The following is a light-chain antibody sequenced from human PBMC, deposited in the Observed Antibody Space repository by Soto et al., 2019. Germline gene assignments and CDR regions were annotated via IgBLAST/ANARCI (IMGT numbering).Light chain of an antibody. CDR1: QSVSNN. CDR3: QQYDYWPLT. J-gene: IGKJ4*01. Sequence: EMVMTQSPATLSVSPGERATLSCRASQSVSNNVAWYQQKVGQAPRLLIHGASTRAPGIPDRFSGFWSGTDFPLIISSLQSEDFAIYYCQQYDYWPLTFGGGTKVEIK. CDR2: GAS. V-gene: IGKV3-15*01.